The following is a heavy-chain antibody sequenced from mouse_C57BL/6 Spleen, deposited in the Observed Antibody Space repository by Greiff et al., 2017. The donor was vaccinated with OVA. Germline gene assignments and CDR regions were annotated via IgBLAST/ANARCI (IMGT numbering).Heavy chain of an antibody. J-gene: IGHJ2*01. CDR1: GYTFTDYY. V-gene: IGHV1-76*01. Sequence: QVQLKQSGAELVRPGASVKLSCKASGYTFTDYYINWVKQRPGQGLEWIARIYPGSGNTYYNEKFKGKATLTAEKSSSTAYMQLSSLTSEDSAVYFCAREGLPYYFDYWGQGTTLTVSS. CDR2: IYPGSGNT. D-gene: IGHD2-2*01. CDR3: AREGLPYYFDY.